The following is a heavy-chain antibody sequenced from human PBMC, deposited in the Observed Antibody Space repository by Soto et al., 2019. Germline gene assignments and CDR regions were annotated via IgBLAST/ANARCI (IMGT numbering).Heavy chain of an antibody. CDR1: GGSISSGDYY. D-gene: IGHD6-19*01. CDR3: ARVQSSGCWLDP. J-gene: IGHJ5*02. V-gene: IGHV4-30-4*01. Sequence: SETLSLTCTVSGGSISSGDYYWSWIRQPPGKGLEWIGYIYYSGSTYYNPSLKSRVTISVDTSKNQFSLKLSSVTAADTAVYYCARVQSSGCWLDPWGQGTLVTVSS. CDR2: IYYSGST.